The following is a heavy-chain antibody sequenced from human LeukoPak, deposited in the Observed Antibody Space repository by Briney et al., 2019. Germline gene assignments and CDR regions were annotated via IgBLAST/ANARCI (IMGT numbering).Heavy chain of an antibody. CDR2: INTNTEMS. CDR3: ARDPETRVPTSIDY. J-gene: IGHJ4*02. D-gene: IGHD5-12*01. V-gene: IGHV7-4-1*02. CDR1: GYTFTNHA. Sequence: GASVKVSCKASGYTFTNHAINWVRQAPGQGLEWMGWINTNTEMSTYAQGFTGRFVFSLDTSVSTAFLQISSLKSEDTSVYYCARDPETRVPTSIDYRGQGTLVTVSS.